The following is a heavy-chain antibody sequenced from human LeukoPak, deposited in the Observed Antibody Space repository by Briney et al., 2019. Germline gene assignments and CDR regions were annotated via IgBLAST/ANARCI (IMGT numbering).Heavy chain of an antibody. CDR2: IYYSGST. CDR3: SGSPMVHCYYYYGMDV. V-gene: IGHV4-59*01. Sequence: SETLSLTCTVSGGSISSYYWSWIRQPPGKGLEWTGYIYYSGSTNYNPSLKSRVTISVDTSKNQFSLKLSSVTAADTAVYYCSGSPMVHCYYYYGMDVWGQGTTVTVSS. D-gene: IGHD2-8*01. CDR1: GGSISSYY. J-gene: IGHJ6*02.